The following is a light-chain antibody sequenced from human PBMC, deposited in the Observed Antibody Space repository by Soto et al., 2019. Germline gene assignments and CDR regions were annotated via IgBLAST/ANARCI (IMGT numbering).Light chain of an antibody. J-gene: IGLJ2*01. CDR1: SSDVGSYNR. Sequence: QSVLTQPASVSGSPGQSITISCTGTSSDVGSYNRVSWYQQHPGKAPKLMIYEGSKRPSGVSNRFSGSKSGNTASLTISGFLAEDEADYYCCSYAGSSTLVVFGGWPKLTVL. V-gene: IGLV2-23*01. CDR2: EGS. CDR3: CSYAGSSTLVV.